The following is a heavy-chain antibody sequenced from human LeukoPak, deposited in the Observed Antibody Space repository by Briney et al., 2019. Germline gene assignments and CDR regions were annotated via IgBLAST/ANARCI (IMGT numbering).Heavy chain of an antibody. CDR1: GGTFSSYA. J-gene: IGHJ1*01. D-gene: IGHD3-22*01. CDR3: ARDGDYYDSSGYYYRYFQH. CDR2: IIPIFGTA. Sequence: GASVKVSCKASGGTFSSYAISWVRQAPGQGLEWIGGIIPIFGTANYAQKFQGRVTIAADESTSTAYMELSSLRSEDTAVYYCARDGDYYDSSGYYYRYFQHWGQGTLVTVSS. V-gene: IGHV1-69*13.